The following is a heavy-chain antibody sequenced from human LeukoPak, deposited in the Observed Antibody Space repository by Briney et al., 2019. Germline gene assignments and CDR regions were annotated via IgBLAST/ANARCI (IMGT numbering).Heavy chain of an antibody. D-gene: IGHD3-16*02. CDR1: GYTFTSYY. J-gene: IGHJ4*02. V-gene: IGHV1-46*01. CDR3: AKEGDYVWGSYRRLYFDY. CDR2: INPSGGST. Sequence: ASVKVSCKASGYTFTSYYMHWVRQAPGQGLEWMGIINPSGGSTSYAQKFQGRVTMTTDTSISTAYMELTRLTSDDTAVYYCAKEGDYVWGSYRRLYFDYWGQGTLVTVSS.